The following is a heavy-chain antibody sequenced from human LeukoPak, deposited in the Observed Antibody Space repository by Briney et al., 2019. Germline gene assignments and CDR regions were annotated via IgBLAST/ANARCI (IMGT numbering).Heavy chain of an antibody. CDR2: IWYDGTNR. V-gene: IGHV3-33*01. Sequence: GGSLGLSCTTSGFTFSTYGMHWVRQAPGKGLEWVAVIWYDGTNRYYADSVKGRFTISRDNSKNTLYLQMNSMRAEDTAVYYCARDQDRAFDIWGQGTMVTVSS. CDR1: GFTFSTYG. CDR3: ARDQDRAFDI. J-gene: IGHJ3*02.